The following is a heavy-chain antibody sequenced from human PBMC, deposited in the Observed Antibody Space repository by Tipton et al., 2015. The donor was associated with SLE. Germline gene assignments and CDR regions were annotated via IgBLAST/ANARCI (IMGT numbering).Heavy chain of an antibody. CDR1: GGSISSGSYY. V-gene: IGHV4-61*09. Sequence: LRLSCTVSGGSISSGSYYWSWIRQPAGKGLEWIGYIYTSGSTNYNPSLKSRVTISVDTSKNQFSLKLSSVTAADTAVYYCARGYCSGGSCSYWYFDLWGRGTLVTVSS. J-gene: IGHJ2*01. D-gene: IGHD2-15*01. CDR2: IYTSGST. CDR3: ARGYCSGGSCSYWYFDL.